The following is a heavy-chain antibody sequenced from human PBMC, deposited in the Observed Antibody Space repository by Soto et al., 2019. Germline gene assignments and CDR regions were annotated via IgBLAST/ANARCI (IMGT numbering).Heavy chain of an antibody. CDR3: ARFLVVVLAAIQGYYYYGMDV. J-gene: IGHJ6*02. CDR2: IIPIFGTA. V-gene: IGHV1-69*01. CDR1: GGTFSSYA. Sequence: QVQLVQSGAEVKKPGSSVKVSCKASGGTFSSYAISWVRQAPGQGLEWMGGIIPIFGTANYAQKFQGRVTITADESTSTAYMELSSLRSEDTAVYYCARFLVVVLAAIQGYYYYGMDVWGQGTTVTVSS. D-gene: IGHD2-2*01.